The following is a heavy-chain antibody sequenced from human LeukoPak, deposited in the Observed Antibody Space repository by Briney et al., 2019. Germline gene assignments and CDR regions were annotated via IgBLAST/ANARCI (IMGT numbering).Heavy chain of an antibody. CDR1: GGSISSSNW. J-gene: IGHJ4*02. CDR2: RHHAGIT. Sequence: SGTLSLTCTISGGSISSSNWWAWVRQPPGKGLEWIGERHHAGITNYNASLQSRVTISEDRSKNQFSLKVSSVTAADTAVYYCARVGTFGVVIFFDAWGQGAQVTVSS. V-gene: IGHV4-4*02. CDR3: ARVGTFGVVIFFDA. D-gene: IGHD3-3*01.